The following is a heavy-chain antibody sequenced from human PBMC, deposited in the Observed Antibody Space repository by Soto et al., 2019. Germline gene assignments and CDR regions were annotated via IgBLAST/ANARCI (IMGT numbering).Heavy chain of an antibody. CDR3: ARDYDFWSGYAFDI. Sequence: ASVKVSCKASGGTFSSYAINWVRQAPGQGLEWMGGIIPIFGTANYAQKFQGRVTITADESTSTAYMELSSLRSEDTAVYYCARDYDFWSGYAFDIWGQGTMVTVSS. V-gene: IGHV1-69*13. CDR1: GGTFSSYA. J-gene: IGHJ3*02. CDR2: IIPIFGTA. D-gene: IGHD3-3*01.